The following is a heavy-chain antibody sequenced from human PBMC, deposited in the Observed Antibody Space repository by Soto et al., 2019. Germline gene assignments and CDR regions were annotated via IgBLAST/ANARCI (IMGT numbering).Heavy chain of an antibody. J-gene: IGHJ4*02. V-gene: IGHV3-66*01. D-gene: IGHD6-19*01. CDR3: AKGGRQCLVTSDFNY. Sequence: PGGSLRLSCAASGFTVSSNYMSWVRQAPGKGLEWVSVIYSGGSTYYADSVKGRFTISRDNSKNTLYLQMNSLRAEDTAVYYCAKGGRQCLVTSDFNYWGQGALDTFSS. CDR1: GFTVSSNY. CDR2: IYSGGST.